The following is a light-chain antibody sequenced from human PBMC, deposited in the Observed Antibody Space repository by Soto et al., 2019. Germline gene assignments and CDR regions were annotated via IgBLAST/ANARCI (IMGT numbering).Light chain of an antibody. CDR2: GAS. CDR3: QRYGGSPPFT. Sequence: EIVLTQSPGTLSLSPGETATLSCRASQRVSNIYLAWYQKKPGQAPRLLIYGASSRAAGIPDRFSGSGSVTDFTLTISRLEPEDFAVYFCQRYGGSPPFTFCQGTKVEI. V-gene: IGKV3-20*01. CDR1: QRVSNIY. J-gene: IGKJ2*01.